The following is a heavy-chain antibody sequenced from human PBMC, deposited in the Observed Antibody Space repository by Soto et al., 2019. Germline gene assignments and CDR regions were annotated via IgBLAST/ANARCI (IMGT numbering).Heavy chain of an antibody. J-gene: IGHJ5*02. CDR3: ARFEGYSGYDYLVVRDWFDP. CDR1: GGSISSGDYY. Sequence: QVQLQESGPGLVKPSQTLSLTCTVSGGSISSGDYYWSWIRQPPGKGLEWIGYIYYSGSTYYNPSLKSRVTISVDTSKNQFSLKLSSVTAADTAVYYCARFEGYSGYDYLVVRDWFDPWGQGTLVTVSS. D-gene: IGHD5-12*01. V-gene: IGHV4-30-4*01. CDR2: IYYSGST.